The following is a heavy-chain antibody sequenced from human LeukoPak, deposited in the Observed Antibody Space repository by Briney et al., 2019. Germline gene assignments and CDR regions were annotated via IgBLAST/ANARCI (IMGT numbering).Heavy chain of an antibody. CDR2: IGPTGSDR. D-gene: IGHD1-14*01. J-gene: IGHJ4*02. V-gene: IGHV3-21*06. CDR3: TTETNGRHYDY. Sequence: GGSLRLSCTASGLTFSTSGFNWVRQAPGKGLEWVASIGPTGSDRYHADSIKGRFTISRDNANNFLYLQMNSLRAEDTAVYYCTTETNGRHYDYWGQGTLLTVSS. CDR1: GLTFSTSG.